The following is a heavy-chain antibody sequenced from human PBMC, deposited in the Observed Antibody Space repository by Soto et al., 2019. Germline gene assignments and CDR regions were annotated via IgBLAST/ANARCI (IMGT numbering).Heavy chain of an antibody. J-gene: IGHJ6*02. CDR2: INPNSGGT. CDR1: GYTFTGYY. CDR3: ARVTYCGGDCYSSAYYYYGMDV. Sequence: QVQLVQSGAEVKKPGASVKVSCKASGYTFTGYYMHWVRQAPGQGLEWMGWINPNSGGTNYAQKFQGRVTMTRDTSISPAYMELSRLRSDDTAVYYCARVTYCGGDCYSSAYYYYGMDVWGQGTTVTVSS. V-gene: IGHV1-2*02. D-gene: IGHD2-21*02.